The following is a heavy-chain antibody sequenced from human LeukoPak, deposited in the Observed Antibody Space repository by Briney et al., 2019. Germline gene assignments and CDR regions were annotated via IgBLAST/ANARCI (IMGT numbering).Heavy chain of an antibody. V-gene: IGHV3-30*18. CDR3: AKDLEEYYHDSSGYVGYFQH. J-gene: IGHJ1*01. CDR2: ISYDGSNK. Sequence: GGSLRLSCAASGFTFRNYVIHWVRQAPGKGLEWVAVISYDGSNKYYADSVKGRFTISRDNSKNTLFLQMNSPRAEDTAVYYCAKDLEEYYHDSSGYVGYFQHWGQGTLVTVSS. D-gene: IGHD3-22*01. CDR1: GFTFRNYV.